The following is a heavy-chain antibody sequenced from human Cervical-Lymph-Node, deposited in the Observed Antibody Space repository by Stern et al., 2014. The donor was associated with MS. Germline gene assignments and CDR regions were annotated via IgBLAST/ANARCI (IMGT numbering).Heavy chain of an antibody. CDR3: ARGIDDYNAVDY. D-gene: IGHD5-24*01. Sequence: AFVWYDGSNENYADSVKGRFTISRDNSKNTLYLQLNSLRAEDTALYYCARGIDDYNAVDYWGQGTLVTVSS. J-gene: IGHJ4*02. V-gene: IGHV3-33*04. CDR2: VWYDGSNE.